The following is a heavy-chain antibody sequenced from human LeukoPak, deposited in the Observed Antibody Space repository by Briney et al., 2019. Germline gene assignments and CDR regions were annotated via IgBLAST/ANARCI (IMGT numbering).Heavy chain of an antibody. J-gene: IGHJ6*03. Sequence: GGSLRLSCAASGFTFSDYYVSWIRQAPGKGLEWVSYISSSGSTIYYADSVKGRFTISRDNAKNSLYLQMNSLRAEDTAVYYCARRWTLYYYVDVWGKGTTVTVSS. D-gene: IGHD2-15*01. CDR2: ISSSGSTI. V-gene: IGHV3-11*01. CDR1: GFTFSDYY. CDR3: ARRWTLYYYVDV.